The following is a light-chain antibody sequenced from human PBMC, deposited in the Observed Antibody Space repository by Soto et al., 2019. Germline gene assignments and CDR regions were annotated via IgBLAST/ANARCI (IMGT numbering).Light chain of an antibody. V-gene: IGKV3-20*01. CDR1: QSVTTY. Sequence: EIVLTQSPGTLSLSPGERATLSCRASQSVTTYLAWYQQKPGQAPRLLIYDASNRATGIPDRFSGSGSGTDFTLTISRLEPEDFAVYYCQQYGSSPMYTFGQGTKLEIK. CDR3: QQYGSSPMYT. J-gene: IGKJ2*01. CDR2: DAS.